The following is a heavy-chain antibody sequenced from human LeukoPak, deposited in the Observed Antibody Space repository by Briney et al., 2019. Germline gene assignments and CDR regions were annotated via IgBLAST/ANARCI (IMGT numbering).Heavy chain of an antibody. V-gene: IGHV4-34*01. CDR3: ASGPLGYCSGGSCYSRATTDY. D-gene: IGHD2-15*01. Sequence: SETLSLTCAAYGGSFSGYYWSWMRQPPGKGLEWMGEINHSGSTNYNPPLKRRLTISVNNSNNQFSLKLISVTAADTAVYYCASGPLGYCSGGSCYSRATTDYWGQGTLVTVSS. J-gene: IGHJ4*02. CDR2: INHSGST. CDR1: GGSFSGYY.